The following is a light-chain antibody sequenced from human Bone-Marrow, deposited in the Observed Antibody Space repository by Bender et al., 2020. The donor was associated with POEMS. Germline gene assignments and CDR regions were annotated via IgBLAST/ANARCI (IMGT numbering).Light chain of an antibody. CDR3: CSYTSSSTVV. CDR2: DVN. CDR1: SSDIGGYDY. Sequence: QSALTQPPSASGSPGQSVTVSCTGTSSDIGGYDYVSWYQQQPGKAPKLIIFDVNSRPSGISNRFSGSKSDNTASLTISGLQAEDEADYYCCSYTSSSTVVFGGGTKLTVL. V-gene: IGLV2-14*03. J-gene: IGLJ3*02.